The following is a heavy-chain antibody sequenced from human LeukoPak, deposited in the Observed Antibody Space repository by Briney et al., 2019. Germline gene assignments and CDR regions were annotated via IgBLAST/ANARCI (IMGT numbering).Heavy chain of an antibody. CDR1: GGSISSGGYS. CDR3: ARQTTEVRRARQQLVLWWFDP. V-gene: IGHV4-30-2*03. J-gene: IGHJ5*02. Sequence: PSETLSLTCAVSGGSISSGGYSWSWIRQPPGKGLEWIGYIYHSGSTYYNPSLKSRVTISVDTSKNQFSLKLSSVTAADTAVYYCARQTTEVRRARQQLVLWWFDPWGQGTLVTVSS. D-gene: IGHD6-13*01. CDR2: IYHSGST.